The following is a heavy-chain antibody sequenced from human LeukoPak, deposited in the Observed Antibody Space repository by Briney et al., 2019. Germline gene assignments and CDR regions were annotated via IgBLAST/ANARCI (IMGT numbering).Heavy chain of an antibody. D-gene: IGHD5-18*01. CDR1: GYSFPSYW. Sequence: GESLKISCKGSGYSFPSYWIGWVRQTPGKGLEWMGIIYPGDSDTRYSPSFQGQVTISADKSISTAYLQWSSLKASDTAMYYCARPGGYSYGLRGPFQHWGQGTLVTVSS. J-gene: IGHJ1*01. CDR2: IYPGDSDT. CDR3: ARPGGYSYGLRGPFQH. V-gene: IGHV5-51*01.